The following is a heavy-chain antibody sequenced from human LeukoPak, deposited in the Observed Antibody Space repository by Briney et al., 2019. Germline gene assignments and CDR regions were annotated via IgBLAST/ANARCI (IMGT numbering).Heavy chain of an antibody. Sequence: GGSLRLSCEASGFTFSDFGMHWVRQAPGKGLEWVAFIRRDGDVIYYADSVKGRFTTSRDNSGNMVYLQLNSLRPEDTAIYYCAKDFIRILALIPWDYWGQGTLVTVSP. J-gene: IGHJ4*02. CDR1: GFTFSDFG. V-gene: IGHV3-30*02. D-gene: IGHD2-21*01. CDR3: AKDFIRILALIPWDY. CDR2: IRRDGDVI.